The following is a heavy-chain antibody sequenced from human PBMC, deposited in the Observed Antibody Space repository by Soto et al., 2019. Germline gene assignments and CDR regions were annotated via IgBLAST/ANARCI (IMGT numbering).Heavy chain of an antibody. J-gene: IGHJ4*02. CDR3: AGRGPVGSGSPWLHF. CDR1: GYSFANYW. D-gene: IGHD3-10*01. CDR2: IYPGDSNT. V-gene: IGHV5-51*01. Sequence: GESLKISCKGSGYSFANYWIAWVRQMPWKGLEWMGIIYPGDSNTKYSPSFQGQVTISADKSISTAYLQWSSLKASDTAIYYCAGRGPVGSGSPWLHFWGEGTLVTVSS.